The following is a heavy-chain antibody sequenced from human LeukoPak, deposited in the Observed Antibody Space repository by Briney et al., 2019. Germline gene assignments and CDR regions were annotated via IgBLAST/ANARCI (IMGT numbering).Heavy chain of an antibody. J-gene: IGHJ5*02. CDR3: AATISAATTRWFDP. V-gene: IGHV4-59*08. CDR2: IYYSGTT. Sequence: SETLSLTCTVSGDSISSSYWSWIRQPPGKGLDWIGYIYYSGTTKYNPSLKSRVTISVDTSKNQFSLRLSSVTAADTAVYYCAATISAATTRWFDPWGQGTLVTVSS. CDR1: GDSISSSY. D-gene: IGHD6-13*01.